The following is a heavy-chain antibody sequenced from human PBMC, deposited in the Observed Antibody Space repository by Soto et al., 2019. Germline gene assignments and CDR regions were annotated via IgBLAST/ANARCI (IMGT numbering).Heavy chain of an antibody. CDR2: INHSGST. Sequence: PSETLSLTCAVYGGSFSGYYWSWIRQPPGKGLEWIGEINHSGSTNYNPSLKSRVTISVDTSKNQFSLKLSSATAADTAVYYCARRKDYYYGMDVWGQGTTVTVSS. V-gene: IGHV4-34*01. CDR3: ARRKDYYYGMDV. J-gene: IGHJ6*02. CDR1: GGSFSGYY.